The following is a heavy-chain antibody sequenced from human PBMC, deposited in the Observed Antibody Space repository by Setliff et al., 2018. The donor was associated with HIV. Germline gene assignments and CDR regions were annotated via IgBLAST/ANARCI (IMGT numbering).Heavy chain of an antibody. CDR2: INHSGSN. V-gene: IGHV4-34*01. CDR1: GGSFSGYY. D-gene: IGHD1-1*01. J-gene: IGHJ4*02. CDR3: TRHWRGGLDY. Sequence: ETLSLTCAVYGGSFSGYYWSWIRQPPGKGLEWIGEINHSGSNNYNPSLKSRVTLSVDTSKNQFSLKMSSVTAAGTAVYYCTRHWRGGLDYWGQGTLVTVSS.